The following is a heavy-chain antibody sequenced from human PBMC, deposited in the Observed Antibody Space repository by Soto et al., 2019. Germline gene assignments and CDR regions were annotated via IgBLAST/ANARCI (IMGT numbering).Heavy chain of an antibody. CDR3: ATAWSPRSANSGYYDY. Sequence: ASVKVSCKVSGYTLTELSMHWVRQAPGKGLEWMGGFDPEDGETIYAQKFQGRVTMTEDTSTDTAYMELSSLRSEDTAVYYCATAWSPRSANSGYYDYWGQGTLVTVSS. J-gene: IGHJ4*02. D-gene: IGHD1-26*01. V-gene: IGHV1-24*01. CDR1: GYTLTELS. CDR2: FDPEDGET.